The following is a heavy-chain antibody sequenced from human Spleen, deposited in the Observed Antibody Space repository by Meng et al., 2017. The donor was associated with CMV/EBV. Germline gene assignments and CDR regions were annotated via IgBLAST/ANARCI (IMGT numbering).Heavy chain of an antibody. CDR2: ISHSGRT. CDR1: GESLTDYY. CDR3: ARGRTDFDS. Sequence: LSLNCAVYGESLTDYYWSWIRQSPDKGLEWIGDISHSGRTNYSPSLQSRVSISVDTSNRQFSLTVTSVTAADTAVYYCARGRTDFDSWGQGTLVTVSS. D-gene: IGHD1-14*01. V-gene: IGHV4-34*01. J-gene: IGHJ4*02.